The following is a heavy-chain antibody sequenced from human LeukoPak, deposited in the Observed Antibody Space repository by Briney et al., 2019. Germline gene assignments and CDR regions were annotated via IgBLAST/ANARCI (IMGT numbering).Heavy chain of an antibody. CDR3: ATTTGYYGSGSYLDY. CDR2: IYYSGST. J-gene: IGHJ4*03. D-gene: IGHD3-10*01. Sequence: SETLSLTCTVSGGSISSSSYYWGWIRQPPGKGLEWIGSIYYSGSTYYNPSLKSRVTISVDTSKNQFSLKLSSVTAADTAVYYCATTTGYYGSGSYLDYWGQGTTVTVSS. V-gene: IGHV4-39*07. CDR1: GGSISSSSYY.